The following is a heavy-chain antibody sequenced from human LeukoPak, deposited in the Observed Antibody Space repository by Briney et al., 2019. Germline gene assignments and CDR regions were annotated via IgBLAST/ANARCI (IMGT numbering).Heavy chain of an antibody. CDR1: GFTFSSYG. J-gene: IGHJ4*02. V-gene: IGHV3-30*02. Sequence: GGSLRLSCAASGFTFSSYGMHWVRQAPGKGLEWVAFIRYDGSNKYYADSVKGRFTISRDNSKNTLYLQMNSLRAEDTAVYYCADSPEYSSSCQYWGQGTLVTVSS. CDR3: ADSPEYSSSCQY. CDR2: IRYDGSNK. D-gene: IGHD6-13*01.